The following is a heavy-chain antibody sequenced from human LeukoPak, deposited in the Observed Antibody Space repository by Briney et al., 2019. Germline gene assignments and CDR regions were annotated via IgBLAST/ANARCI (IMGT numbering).Heavy chain of an antibody. V-gene: IGHV3-30*02. D-gene: IGHD6-13*01. CDR3: AKDQDVAAAGTWGSIDY. J-gene: IGHJ4*02. CDR1: GFTFNNYD. CDR2: IRYDGTNK. Sequence: GGSLRLSCAASGFTFNNYDMHWVRQAPGKGLEWVTFIRYDGTNKYYTDSVKGRFTISRDNSRNTLYLQMNSLRAEDTAVYYCAKDQDVAAAGTWGSIDYWGQGTLVTVSS.